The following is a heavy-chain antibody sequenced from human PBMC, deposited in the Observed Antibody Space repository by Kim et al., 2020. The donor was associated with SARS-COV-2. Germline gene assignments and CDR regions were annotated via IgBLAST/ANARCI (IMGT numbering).Heavy chain of an antibody. V-gene: IGHV3-33*01. CDR2: IWYDGSNK. CDR3: ARGFGVGMASDDYFDF. CDR1: GFTFSSYG. J-gene: IGHJ4*02. D-gene: IGHD3-3*01. Sequence: GGSLRLSCAASGFTFSSYGMHWVRQAPGKGLEWVAGIWYDGSNKYYADSVKGRFTISRDNSKNTLYLQMNSLRAEDTAVYYCARGFGVGMASDDYFDFWGQGTLVTVSS.